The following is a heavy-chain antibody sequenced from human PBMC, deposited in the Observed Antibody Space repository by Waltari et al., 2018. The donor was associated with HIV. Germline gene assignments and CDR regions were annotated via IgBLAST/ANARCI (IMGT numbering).Heavy chain of an antibody. CDR3: ARQVYTTSGLVIPWYFDY. Sequence: EVQLVQSRAEMKKPGESLKIPCQGSGYSFSNYWIGWVRQMPGKGLGWMGIIYPANSDTRYNPSFQGQVTISADRSLTTVYLQWSSLKASDTAMYYCARQVYTTSGLVIPWYFDYWGQGTLVTVSS. D-gene: IGHD3-9*01. J-gene: IGHJ4*02. CDR2: IYPANSDT. V-gene: IGHV5-51*01. CDR1: GYSFSNYW.